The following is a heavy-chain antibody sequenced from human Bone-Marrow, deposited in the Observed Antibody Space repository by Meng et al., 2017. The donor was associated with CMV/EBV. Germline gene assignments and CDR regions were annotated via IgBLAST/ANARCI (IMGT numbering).Heavy chain of an antibody. CDR1: GFTFSSYD. D-gene: IGHD6-6*01. J-gene: IGHJ4*02. V-gene: IGHV3-13*01. CDR3: ARDMDWEGSSSGRYFDY. CDR2: IGTAGDT. Sequence: GESLKISCAASGFTFSSYDMHWVRQATGKGLEWVSAIGTAGDTYYPGSVKGRFTISRDNAKNLLYLQMNSLRAEDTAVYYCARDMDWEGSSSGRYFDYWGQGTLVTVSS.